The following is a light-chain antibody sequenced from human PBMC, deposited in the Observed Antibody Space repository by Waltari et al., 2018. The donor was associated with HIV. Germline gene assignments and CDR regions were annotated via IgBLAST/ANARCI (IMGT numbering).Light chain of an antibody. CDR2: EVN. CDR3: SSDGGTSDGGTNNFYLV. Sequence: QSALTQPPSASGSPGQSVTNDIAASNYVSWSQQHPANAPRLTISEVNKRPSGVPDRFSGYKSGNTASLTVSRPQAEDEATYFCSSDGGTSDGGTNNFYLVFGGGTKLTVL. V-gene: IGLV2-8*01. CDR1: DIAASNY. J-gene: IGLJ2*01.